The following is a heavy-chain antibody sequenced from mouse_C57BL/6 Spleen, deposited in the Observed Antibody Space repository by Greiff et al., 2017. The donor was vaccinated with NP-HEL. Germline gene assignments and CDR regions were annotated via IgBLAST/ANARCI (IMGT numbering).Heavy chain of an antibody. J-gene: IGHJ2*01. CDR1: GYTFTSYW. V-gene: IGHV1-55*01. D-gene: IGHD1-1*01. Sequence: QVQLQQSGAELVKPGASVKMSCKASGYTFTSYWITWVKQRPGQGLEWIGDIYPGSGSTNYNEKFKSKATLTVDTSSSTAYMQLSSLTSEDSAVYYCARDDGSSPYYFDYWGQGTTLTVSS. CDR3: ARDDGSSPYYFDY. CDR2: IYPGSGST.